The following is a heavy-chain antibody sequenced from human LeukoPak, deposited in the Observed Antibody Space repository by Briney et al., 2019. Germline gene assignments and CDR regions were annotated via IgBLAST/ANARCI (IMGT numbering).Heavy chain of an antibody. Sequence: AGSLRLSCAASGFTFDDYGTSWVRQAPGKGLEWVSGINWNGGSTGYADSVKGRFTISRDNAKNSLYLQMNSLRAEDTVLYYCARGTLYSYAFDIWGQGTMVTVSS. J-gene: IGHJ3*02. CDR3: ARGTLYSYAFDI. CDR2: INWNGGST. CDR1: GFTFDDYG. D-gene: IGHD5-18*01. V-gene: IGHV3-20*04.